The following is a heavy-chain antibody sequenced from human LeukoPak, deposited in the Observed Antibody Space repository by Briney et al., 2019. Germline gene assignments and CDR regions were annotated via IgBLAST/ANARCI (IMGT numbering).Heavy chain of an antibody. CDR2: IYYSGST. CDR3: ASLSRDGYNLGRAFDY. Sequence: GSLRLSCAASGFTFSTYSMNWVRQAPGKGLEWIGSIYYSGSTYYNPSLKSRVTISVDTSKNQFSLKLSSVTAADTAVYYCASLSRDGYNLGRAFDYWGQGTLVTVSS. V-gene: IGHV4-59*05. CDR1: GFTFSTYSMN. D-gene: IGHD5-24*01. J-gene: IGHJ4*02.